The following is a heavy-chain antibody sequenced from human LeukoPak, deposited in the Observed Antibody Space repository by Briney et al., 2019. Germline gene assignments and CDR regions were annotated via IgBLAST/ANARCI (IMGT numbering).Heavy chain of an antibody. CDR1: GFKFDEYV. CDR2: INWNSGSI. J-gene: IGHJ4*02. V-gene: IGHV3-9*01. D-gene: IGHD3-10*01. Sequence: GGSLRLSCEASGFKFDEYVMHWVRQAPGKGLEWVSGINWNSGSIDYADSVKGRFTISRDNAKNLLYVQMNNLRAEDTALYYCAKGTQRGNSGWGYFIDYWGQGTLVTVSS. CDR3: AKGTQRGNSGWGYFIDY.